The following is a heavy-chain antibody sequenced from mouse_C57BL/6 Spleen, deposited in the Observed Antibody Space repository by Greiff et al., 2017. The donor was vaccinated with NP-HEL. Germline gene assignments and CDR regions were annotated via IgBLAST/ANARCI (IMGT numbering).Heavy chain of an antibody. CDR1: GFNIKNTY. J-gene: IGHJ4*01. CDR3: AVYYPYAMDD. V-gene: IGHV14-3*01. D-gene: IGHD2-1*01. Sequence: VQLKESVAELVRPGASVKLSCTASGFNIKNTYMHWVKQRPEQGLEWIGRIDPANGNTKYAPKFQGKATITADTSSNTAYLQRSSLTSEDTAIYYCAVYYPYAMDDWGQGTSVTVSA. CDR2: IDPANGNT.